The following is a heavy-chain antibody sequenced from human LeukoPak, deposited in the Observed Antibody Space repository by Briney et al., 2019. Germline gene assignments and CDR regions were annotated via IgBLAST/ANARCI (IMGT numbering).Heavy chain of an antibody. J-gene: IGHJ4*02. CDR3: ARSSVVVPPAIDY. Sequence: ASVKVSCKTSGYTFINYGISWVRQAPGQGLEWMGWISIYNGNTKSAQRLQGRVTLTADTSTSTAYMGLRSLRSDDTAVYYCARSSVVVPPAIDYWGQGTLVTVSS. V-gene: IGHV1-18*01. CDR1: GYTFINYG. CDR2: ISIYNGNT. D-gene: IGHD2-2*01.